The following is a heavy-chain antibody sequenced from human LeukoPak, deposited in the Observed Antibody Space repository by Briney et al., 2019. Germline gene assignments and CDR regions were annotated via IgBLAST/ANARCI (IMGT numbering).Heavy chain of an antibody. V-gene: IGHV3-48*03. CDR3: ACRTGYRGD. CDR2: ISSSGSTI. CDR1: GFTFSSYE. D-gene: IGHD5-24*01. Sequence: QPGGSLRLSCAASGFTFSSYEMNWVRQAPGKGLEWVSYISSSGSTIYYADSVKGRFTISRDNAKNSLYLQMNSLRAEDTAVDYCACRTGYRGDWGQGTLVTVSS. J-gene: IGHJ4*02.